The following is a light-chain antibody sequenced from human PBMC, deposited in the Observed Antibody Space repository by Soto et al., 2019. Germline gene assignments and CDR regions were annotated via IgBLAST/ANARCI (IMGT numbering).Light chain of an antibody. CDR2: DAS. CDR3: QQSSNSPST. V-gene: IGKV3-11*01. Sequence: EIVLTQSPATLSLSPGERATLSCRASQSVSSYLAWYQQKPGQAPSLLIYDASNRATGIPARFSGSGSGTAFTLTIRSLEPVDFAVYFCQQSSNSPSTFGGGTKVEI. CDR1: QSVSSY. J-gene: IGKJ4*01.